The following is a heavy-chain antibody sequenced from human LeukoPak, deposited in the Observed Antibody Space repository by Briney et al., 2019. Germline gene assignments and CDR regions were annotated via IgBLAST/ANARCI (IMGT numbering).Heavy chain of an antibody. D-gene: IGHD2-2*01. J-gene: IGHJ4*02. CDR1: GFTFSSYA. Sequence: GGSLRLSCAASGFTFSSYAMSWVRQAPGKGLEWVSAISGSGGSTYYADSVKGRFTISRDNAKSSLYLQMNSLRAEDTGVYFCARMSSYCDYWGQGTLVTVSS. CDR3: ARMSSYCDY. CDR2: ISGSGGST. V-gene: IGHV3-23*01.